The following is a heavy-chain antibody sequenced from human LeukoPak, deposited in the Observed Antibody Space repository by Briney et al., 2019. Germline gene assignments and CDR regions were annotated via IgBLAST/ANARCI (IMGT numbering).Heavy chain of an antibody. CDR3: ARGPKGMVALGDDY. V-gene: IGHV3-74*01. Sequence: GGSLRLSCAASGFTFSNYWMHWVRQAPGKGLVWVSHINTDGSSTGYADSVKGRFTISRDNAKNSLYLQMNSLRAEDTAVYYCARGPKGMVALGDDYWGQGTLGTVSS. J-gene: IGHJ4*02. CDR2: INTDGSST. D-gene: IGHD1-26*01. CDR1: GFTFSNYW.